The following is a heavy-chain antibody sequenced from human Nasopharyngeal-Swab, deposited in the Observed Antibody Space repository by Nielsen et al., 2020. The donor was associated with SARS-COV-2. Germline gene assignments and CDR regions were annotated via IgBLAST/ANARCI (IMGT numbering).Heavy chain of an antibody. CDR3: ARSEWIQLWSAGRRGMDV. J-gene: IGHJ6*02. V-gene: IGHV4-59*13. D-gene: IGHD5-18*01. CDR1: GGSISRYY. CDR2: IYYSGST. Sequence: GSLRLSCTVSGGSISRYYWSWIRQPPGKGQEWIGYIYYSGSTNYNPSLKSRVTISVDTSKNQFSLKLSSVTAADTAVYYCARSEWIQLWSAGRRGMDVWGQGTTVTVSS.